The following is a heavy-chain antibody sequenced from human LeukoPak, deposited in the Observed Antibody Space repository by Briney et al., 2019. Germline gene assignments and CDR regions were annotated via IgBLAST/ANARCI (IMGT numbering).Heavy chain of an antibody. Sequence: SVKVSCKASGGTFSSYAISWVRQAPGQGLEWMGGIIPIFGTANYAQKFQGKVTITADESTSTAYMELSSLRSGDTAVYYCARAMGYYYDSSGSLLDIWGQGTMVTVSS. V-gene: IGHV1-69*13. CDR1: GGTFSSYA. J-gene: IGHJ3*02. CDR3: ARAMGYYYDSSGSLLDI. CDR2: IIPIFGTA. D-gene: IGHD3-22*01.